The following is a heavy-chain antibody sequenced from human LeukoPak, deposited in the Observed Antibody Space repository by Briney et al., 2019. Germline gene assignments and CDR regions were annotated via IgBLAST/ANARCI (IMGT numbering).Heavy chain of an antibody. D-gene: IGHD3-10*01. J-gene: IGHJ4*02. CDR1: GGSFSGYY. CDR3: ARDRELGY. CDR2: IYTSGST. Sequence: KPSETLSLTCAVYGGSFSGYYWSWIRQPAGKGLEWIGRIYTSGSTNYNPSLKSRVTMSVDTSKNQFSLKLTSVTAADTAVYYCARDRELGYWGQGTLVTVSS. V-gene: IGHV4-4*07.